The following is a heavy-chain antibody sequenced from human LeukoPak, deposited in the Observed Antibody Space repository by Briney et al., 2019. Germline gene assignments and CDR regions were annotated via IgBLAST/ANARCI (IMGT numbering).Heavy chain of an antibody. D-gene: IGHD4-17*01. J-gene: IGHJ5*02. CDR2: INNSGST. Sequence: SETLSLTCAVYGGSLSGYYWSWIRQRPGKGLDWIGEINNSGSTNYNPSLKSRVTISVDTSKNHFSLKLSSVTAADTAVYYCARGETDYGDYVGFDPWGQGTLVTVSS. CDR1: GGSLSGYY. CDR3: ARGETDYGDYVGFDP. V-gene: IGHV4-34*01.